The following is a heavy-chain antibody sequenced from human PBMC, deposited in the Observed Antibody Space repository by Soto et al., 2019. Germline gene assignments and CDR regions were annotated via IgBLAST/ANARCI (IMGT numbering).Heavy chain of an antibody. J-gene: IGHJ6*02. Sequence: GASVKVSCKASGYTFTSYDINWVRQATGQGLEWMGWMNPNSGNTGYAQKFQGRVTMTRNTSISTAYMELSSLRSEDTAVYYCARGVTMVRGVIISYYYFGMDVWGQGITVTVSS. CDR3: ARGVTMVRGVIISYYYFGMDV. V-gene: IGHV1-8*01. CDR2: MNPNSGNT. CDR1: GYTFTSYD. D-gene: IGHD3-10*01.